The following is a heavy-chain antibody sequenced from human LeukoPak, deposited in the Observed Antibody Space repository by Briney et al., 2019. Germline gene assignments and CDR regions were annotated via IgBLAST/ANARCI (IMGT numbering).Heavy chain of an antibody. CDR3: ARGGAEGMDV. D-gene: IGHD1-14*01. CDR2: INPSGGNT. Sequence: ASVKVSCKASGYTFTSYYMHWVRQAPGQGLEWMVIINPSGGNTSYAQNFQGRVTMTRDTSTSTVYMELSSLRSADTAVYYCARGGAEGMDVWGQGTTVTVSS. V-gene: IGHV1-46*01. CDR1: GYTFTSYY. J-gene: IGHJ6*02.